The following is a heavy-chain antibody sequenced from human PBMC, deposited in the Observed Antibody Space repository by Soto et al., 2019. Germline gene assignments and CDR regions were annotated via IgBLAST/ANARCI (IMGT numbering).Heavy chain of an antibody. CDR3: GRAAVGLDTIVSFDY. V-gene: IGHV4-30-4*01. D-gene: IGHD1-26*01. CDR1: ADSVSSVGFH. CDR2: IYYGGST. Sequence: PFETLSLTCTLSADSVSSVGFHWTWLRLPPGKHLGCIGYIYYGGSTYYTPSLVSRMHMSLYPTRHHYSLRLAFVTAAQPAVYCCGRAAVGLDTIVSFDYWAQGKLVNVSS. J-gene: IGHJ4*02.